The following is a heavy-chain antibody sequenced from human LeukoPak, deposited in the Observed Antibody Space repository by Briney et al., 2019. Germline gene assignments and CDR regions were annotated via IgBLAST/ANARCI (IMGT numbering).Heavy chain of an antibody. CDR1: GYTFTSYG. V-gene: IGHV1-18*01. CDR3: ARTGRGRLVPYYMDV. D-gene: IGHD6-6*01. J-gene: IGHJ6*03. Sequence: ASVKVSCKPSGYTFTSYGISWVRQAPGQGLEWMGWISAYNGNTNYAQKLQGRVTMTTDTSTSTAYMELRSLRSDDTAVYYCARTGRGRLVPYYMDVWGKGTTVTVSS. CDR2: ISAYNGNT.